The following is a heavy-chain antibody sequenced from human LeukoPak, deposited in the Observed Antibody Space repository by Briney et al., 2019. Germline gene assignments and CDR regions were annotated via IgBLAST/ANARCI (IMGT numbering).Heavy chain of an antibody. CDR3: ARRGRCSSTSCRISHAFDI. CDR2: ISSSSSYI. D-gene: IGHD2-2*01. V-gene: IGHV3-21*01. CDR1: GFTFDDYA. J-gene: IGHJ3*02. Sequence: PGGSLRLSCAASGFTFDDYAMHWVRQAPGKGLEWVSSISSSSSYIYYADSVKGRFTISRDNAKNSLYLQMNSLRAEDTAVYYCARRGRCSSTSCRISHAFDIWGQGTMVTVSS.